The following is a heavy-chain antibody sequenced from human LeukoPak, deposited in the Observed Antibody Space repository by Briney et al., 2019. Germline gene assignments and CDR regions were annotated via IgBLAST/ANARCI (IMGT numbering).Heavy chain of an antibody. J-gene: IGHJ4*02. D-gene: IGHD3-9*01. CDR2: MNPNSGST. V-gene: IGHV1-8*01. CDR3: ARSLSGYYVTFDY. CDR1: GYTFTSYD. Sequence: ASVKVSCKASGYTFTSYDINWVRQATGQGLEWMGWMNPNSGSTSYAQKFQGRVTMTRDMSTSTVYMELSSLRSEDTAVYYCARSLSGYYVTFDYWGQGTLVTVSS.